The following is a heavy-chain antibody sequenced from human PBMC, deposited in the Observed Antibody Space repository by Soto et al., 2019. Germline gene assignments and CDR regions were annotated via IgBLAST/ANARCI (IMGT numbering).Heavy chain of an antibody. D-gene: IGHD1-26*01. CDR1: GASMSGYY. J-gene: IGHJ4*02. Sequence: QVQLQESGPGVVKPLETLSLTCSVSGASMSGYYWSWIRQSAGKGLEWIGRFDSSASSSYNPSLKSRVIMSIDISKNQLSLNLRSVTAADTAVYYCARGDSGSSDHFDSWGQGILVTVSS. V-gene: IGHV4-4*07. CDR2: FDSSASS. CDR3: ARGDSGSSDHFDS.